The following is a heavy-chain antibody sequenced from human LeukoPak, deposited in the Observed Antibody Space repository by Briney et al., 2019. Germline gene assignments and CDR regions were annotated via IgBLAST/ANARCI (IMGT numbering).Heavy chain of an antibody. D-gene: IGHD3-16*02. V-gene: IGHV3-7*01. J-gene: IGHJ4*02. CDR2: IKQDGSEK. CDR3: ARAASGDYVWGSYLYYFDY. CDR1: GFTFSSYW. Sequence: GGSLRLSCAASGFTFSSYWMSWVRQAPGKGLEWVANIKQDGSEKYYVDSVKGRFTISRDNAKNSLYLQMNSLRAEDTAVYYCARAASGDYVWGSYLYYFDYWGQGTLVTVSS.